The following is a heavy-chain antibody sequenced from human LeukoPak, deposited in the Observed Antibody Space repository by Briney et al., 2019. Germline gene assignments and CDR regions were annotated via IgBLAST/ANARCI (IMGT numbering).Heavy chain of an antibody. J-gene: IGHJ4*02. CDR2: ISSSGSTI. V-gene: IGHV3-48*03. CDR3: ARTIVGATTGRFDY. Sequence: GGSLRLSCAASGFTFSSYEMNWVRQAPGKELEWVSYISSSGSTIYYADSVKGRFTISRDNAKNSLYLQMNSLRAEDTAVYYCARTIVGATTGRFDYWGQGTLVTVSS. D-gene: IGHD1-26*01. CDR1: GFTFSSYE.